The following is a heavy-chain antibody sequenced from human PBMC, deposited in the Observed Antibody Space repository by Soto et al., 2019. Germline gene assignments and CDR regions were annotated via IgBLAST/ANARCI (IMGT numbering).Heavy chain of an antibody. J-gene: IGHJ3*01. CDR3: TRGLGSLDPFDF. CDR2: VKGNGGST. CDR1: GFIFNNYV. Sequence: PGGSLRLSCAASGFIFNNYVMTWVRQAPGKGLEWVSGVKGNGGSTHYADSVKGRFTISRDDSRNALYLQMNSLRADDTAVYHFTRGLGSLDPFDFWGPGSRVPGSS. V-gene: IGHV3-23*01. D-gene: IGHD3-16*01.